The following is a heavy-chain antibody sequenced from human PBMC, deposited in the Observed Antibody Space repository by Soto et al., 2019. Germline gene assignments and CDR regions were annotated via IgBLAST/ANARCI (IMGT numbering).Heavy chain of an antibody. CDR3: ARALGGYSYGYYYYYGMDV. V-gene: IGHV1-46*01. D-gene: IGHD5-18*01. J-gene: IGHJ6*02. Sequence: ASVKVSCKASGYTFTSYYMHWVRQAPGQGLEWMGIINPSGGSTSYAQRFQGRVTMTRDTSTSTVYMELSSLRSEDTAAYYCARALGGYSYGYYYYYGMDVWGQGTTVTVSS. CDR2: INPSGGST. CDR1: GYTFTSYY.